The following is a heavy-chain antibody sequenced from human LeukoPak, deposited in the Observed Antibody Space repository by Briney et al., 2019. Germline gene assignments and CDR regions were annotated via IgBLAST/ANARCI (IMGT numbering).Heavy chain of an antibody. CDR3: ARGSRYDFWSGYYTEPFDY. J-gene: IGHJ4*02. D-gene: IGHD3-3*01. CDR2: IYYSGST. Sequence: SETLSLTCTVSGGSISSYYWSWIRQPPGKGLEWIGYIYYSGSTNYNPSLKIRVTISVDPSKNQFSLKLSSVTAADTAVYYCARGSRYDFWSGYYTEPFDYWGQGTLVTVSS. V-gene: IGHV4-59*01. CDR1: GGSISSYY.